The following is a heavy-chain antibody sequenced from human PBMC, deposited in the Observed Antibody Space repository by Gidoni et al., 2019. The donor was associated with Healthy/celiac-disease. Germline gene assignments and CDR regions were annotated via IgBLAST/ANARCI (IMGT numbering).Heavy chain of an antibody. J-gene: IGHJ4*02. CDR1: GYTFPGYY. CDR2: NNPNSGGT. D-gene: IGHD1-26*01. V-gene: IGHV1-2*04. CDR3: ARERTSGAFDY. Sequence: QVQLVQSGAEVKKPGASVKVPCKASGYTFPGYYMHWVRQAPGQGLEWMGWNNPNSGGTNYAQKFQGWVTRTRDTSISTAYMELSRLRSDDTAVYYCARERTSGAFDYWGQGTLVTVSS.